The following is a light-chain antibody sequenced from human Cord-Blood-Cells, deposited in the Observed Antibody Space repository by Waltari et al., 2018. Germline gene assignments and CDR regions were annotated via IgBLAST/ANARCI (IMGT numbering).Light chain of an antibody. CDR3: CSYAGSSTWV. CDR1: SSDVGSYNL. V-gene: IGLV2-23*01. Sequence: SALTQPASVSGSPGQSITISCTGPSSDVGSYNLFSWYQQHPGKAPKLMVYEGSKRPSGVSNRCSGSKSGNTASLTSSGRQAEDEADYYCCSYAGSSTWVFGGGTKLTVL. J-gene: IGLJ3*02. CDR2: EGS.